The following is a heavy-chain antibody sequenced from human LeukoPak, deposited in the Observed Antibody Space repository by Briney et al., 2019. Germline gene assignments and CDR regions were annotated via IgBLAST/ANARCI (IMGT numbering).Heavy chain of an antibody. CDR2: ISAYNGNT. D-gene: IGHD3-10*01. CDR1: GYTFTGYY. Sequence: GASVKVSCKASGYTFTGYYMHWVRQAPGRGLEWMGWISAYNGNTNYAQKLQGRVTMTRNTSISTAYMELSSLRSEDTAVYYCARALMVRGVIAGYWGQGTLVTVSS. CDR3: ARALMVRGVIAGY. V-gene: IGHV1-2*02. J-gene: IGHJ4*02.